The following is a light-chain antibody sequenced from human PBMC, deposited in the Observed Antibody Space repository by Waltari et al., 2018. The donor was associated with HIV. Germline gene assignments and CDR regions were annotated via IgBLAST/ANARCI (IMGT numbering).Light chain of an antibody. CDR1: ASDIGDYNY. Sequence: QSALTPPASVSGAPGQSITISCTGTASDIGDYNYVSWYQQHPGKAPQLVSYDVSIRPSGISTRCSGSKSGATAAVTISGLQAEDEAVYDGRSYTRRTRTTGGLFGGGTRLTVL. V-gene: IGLV2-14*03. CDR2: DVS. CDR3: RSYTRRTRTTGGL. J-gene: IGLJ3*02.